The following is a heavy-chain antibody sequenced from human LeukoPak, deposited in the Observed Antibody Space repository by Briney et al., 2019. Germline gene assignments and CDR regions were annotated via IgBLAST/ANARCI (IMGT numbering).Heavy chain of an antibody. Sequence: PSQTLSLTCTVSGGSISSGGDYWSWIRQPPGKGLECIGYIYHCGSTYYNPSLKSRVTISVDRSKNQFSLKLSSVTAADTAVYYCARGITVTTEPSGYFDLWGRGTLVTVSS. J-gene: IGHJ2*01. CDR3: ARGITVTTEPSGYFDL. V-gene: IGHV4-30-2*01. CDR1: GGSISSGGDY. D-gene: IGHD4-11*01. CDR2: IYHCGST.